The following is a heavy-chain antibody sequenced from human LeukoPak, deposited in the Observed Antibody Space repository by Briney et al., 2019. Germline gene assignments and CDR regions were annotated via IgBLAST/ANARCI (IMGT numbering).Heavy chain of an antibody. CDR1: GYTFTSYG. CDR2: ISAYNGNT. J-gene: IGHJ4*02. CDR3: ARDSSTFGGVIVSSASFDY. V-gene: IGHV1-18*01. D-gene: IGHD3-16*02. Sequence: ASVKVSCKASGYTFTSYGISWVRQAPGQGLEWMGWISAYNGNTNYAQKLQGRVTMTTDTSTSTAYMELRSLRSDDTAVYYCARDSSTFGGVIVSSASFDYWGQGTLVTVSS.